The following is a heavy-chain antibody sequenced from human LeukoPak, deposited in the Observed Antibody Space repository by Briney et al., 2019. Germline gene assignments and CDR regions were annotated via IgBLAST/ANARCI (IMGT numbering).Heavy chain of an antibody. CDR1: GVSVNSNDYY. CDR2: MYYTGSS. Sequence: SETLSLTCSVSGVSVNSNDYYWTWIRQSPGRGLEWIGYMYYTGSSDYNPSLKSRVTISLDTSKNQFSLKLSSVTAADTAVYYCVRDQGGSAHRYAFDIWGQGTTVTVSS. CDR3: VRDQGGSAHRYAFDI. D-gene: IGHD2-15*01. J-gene: IGHJ3*02. V-gene: IGHV4-61*08.